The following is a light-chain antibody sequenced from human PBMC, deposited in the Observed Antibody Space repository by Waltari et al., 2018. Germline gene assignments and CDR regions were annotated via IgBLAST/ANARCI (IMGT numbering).Light chain of an antibody. J-gene: IGLJ3*02. CDR1: DSDVGAYTF. CDR3: SSYTGGSTLWV. V-gene: IGLV2-14*03. CDR2: DVR. Sequence: QSALTQPASVSGSPGQSFTISCTGVDSDVGAYTFVSWYQRPPGQAPKLIIYDVRKRPSGVSNRFYDSKSGNTASLTVSGLQAEDEADYYCSSYTGGSTLWVFGGGTKLTVL.